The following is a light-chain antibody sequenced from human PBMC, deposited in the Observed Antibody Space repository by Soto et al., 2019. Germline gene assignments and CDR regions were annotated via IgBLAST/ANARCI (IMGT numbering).Light chain of an antibody. CDR2: RNN. J-gene: IGLJ7*01. CDR3: AAWDDSLSGPG. Sequence: QSVLTQPPSASGTPGQRVTISCSGSSSNIGSNYVYWYQQLPGTAPKLLIYRNNQRPSGVPDRFSGSKSGTSASLAISGLRSEDEADYYCAAWDDSLSGPGFGGGTQLPSS. CDR1: SSNIGSNY. V-gene: IGLV1-47*01.